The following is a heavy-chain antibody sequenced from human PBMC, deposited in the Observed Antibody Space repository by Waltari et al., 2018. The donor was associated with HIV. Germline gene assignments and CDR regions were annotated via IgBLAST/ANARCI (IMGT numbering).Heavy chain of an antibody. J-gene: IGHJ5*02. Sequence: QVQLQESGPGLVKPSQTLSLTCTVSGGSISSGSYYWSWIRQPAGKGREWIGRISTSGNTNYNPSLKSRITISVDTSKNQFSLKLSSVTAADTAVYYCARDRSGRPAAMGDWFDPWGQGTLVTVSS. CDR3: ARDRSGRPAAMGDWFDP. V-gene: IGHV4-61*02. D-gene: IGHD2-2*01. CDR2: ISTSGNT. CDR1: GGSISSGSYY.